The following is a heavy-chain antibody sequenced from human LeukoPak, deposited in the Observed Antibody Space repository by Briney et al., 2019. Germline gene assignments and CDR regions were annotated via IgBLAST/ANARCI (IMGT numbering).Heavy chain of an antibody. J-gene: IGHJ5*02. CDR2: ISGSGGST. V-gene: IGHV3-23*01. CDR3: AEKHYYGSGSLNWFDP. Sequence: GGTLRLSCAASGFTFSSYGMSWVRQAPGKGLEWVSAISGSGGSTYYADSVKGRFTISRDNSKNTLYLQMNSLRAEDTAVYYCAEKHYYGSGSLNWFDPWGQGTLVTVSS. CDR1: GFTFSSYG. D-gene: IGHD3-10*01.